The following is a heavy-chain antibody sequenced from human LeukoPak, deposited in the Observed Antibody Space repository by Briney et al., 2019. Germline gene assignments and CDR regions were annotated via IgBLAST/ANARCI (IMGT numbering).Heavy chain of an antibody. J-gene: IGHJ6*03. Sequence: SQTLSLTCTVSGGSISSGSYYWSWIRQPAGKGLEWIGRIYTSGSTNYNPSLKSRVTTSVDTSKNQFSLKLSSVTAADTTVYYCARDYYDFWRGYYYYYMDVWGKGTTVTVSS. CDR3: ARDYYDFWRGYYYYYMDV. CDR2: IYTSGST. V-gene: IGHV4-61*02. D-gene: IGHD3-3*01. CDR1: GGSISSGSYY.